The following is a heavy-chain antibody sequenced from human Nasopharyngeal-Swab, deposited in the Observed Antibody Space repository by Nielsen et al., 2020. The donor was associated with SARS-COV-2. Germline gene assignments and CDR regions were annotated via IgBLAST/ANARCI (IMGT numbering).Heavy chain of an antibody. CDR1: GFSLTTSGRC. CDR2: IDWADDK. V-gene: IGHV2-70*20. D-gene: IGHD3/OR15-3a*01. J-gene: IGHJ4*02. CDR3: ARTPPLDYHFDV. Sequence: SGPTLVKPTQTLTLTCSFSGFSLTTSGRCVSWVRQPPGKALEWLALIDWADDKYYSTSLKTRLTIPRDTSKNQVVLTMSVIDPVDTATYFCARTPPLDYHFDVWGQGALVTVSS.